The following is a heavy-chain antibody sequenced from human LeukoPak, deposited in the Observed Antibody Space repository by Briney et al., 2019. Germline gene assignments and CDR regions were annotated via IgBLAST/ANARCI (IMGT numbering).Heavy chain of an antibody. J-gene: IGHJ3*02. D-gene: IGHD4-17*01. CDR3: AKTPRPDDYGDYGVAFDI. CDR1: GFTFSTYA. CDR2: ISGSGGST. Sequence: PGGSLRLSYAASGFTFSTYAMIWVRQAPGKGLEWVSAISGSGGSTYYADSVKGRFTISRDNSKNTLYLQMNSLRAEDTAVYYCAKTPRPDDYGDYGVAFDIWGQGTMVTVSS. V-gene: IGHV3-23*01.